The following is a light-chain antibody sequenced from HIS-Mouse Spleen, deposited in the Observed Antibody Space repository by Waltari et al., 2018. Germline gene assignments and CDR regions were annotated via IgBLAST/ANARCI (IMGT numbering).Light chain of an antibody. J-gene: IGLJ3*02. CDR3: SSYTSSTGV. V-gene: IGLV2-14*03. CDR1: SSDVGGYNS. CDR2: DVS. Sequence: QSALTQPASVSGSPGQSITISCPGTSSDVGGYNSVSWYQQHPGKAPKLMIYDVSNRPSGVSNRFSGSKSGNTASLTISGLQAEDEADYYCSSYTSSTGVFGGGTKLTVL.